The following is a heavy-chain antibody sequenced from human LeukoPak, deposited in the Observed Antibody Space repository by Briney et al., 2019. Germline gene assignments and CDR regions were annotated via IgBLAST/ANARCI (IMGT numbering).Heavy chain of an antibody. CDR3: ARYRGLKHAFDV. V-gene: IGHV3-74*01. Sequence: PGGSLRLSCTASGFTFSSYWMHWVRQAPGKGLVWVSRINSDGGSTSYADSVKGRFTISRDNAKNSLYLQMNSLRAEDTAVYYCARYRGLKHAFDVWGQGTMVTVSP. CDR2: INSDGGST. J-gene: IGHJ3*01. CDR1: GFTFSSYW. D-gene: IGHD4-23*01.